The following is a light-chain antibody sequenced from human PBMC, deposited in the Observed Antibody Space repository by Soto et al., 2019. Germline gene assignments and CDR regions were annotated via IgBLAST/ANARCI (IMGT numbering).Light chain of an antibody. Sequence: QSVLTQPASVSGSPGQSITISCTGTSSDVGGYNYVSWYQQHPGKAPKLMIYEVTNRPSGVSYRFSGSKSGNTASLTISGLQAEDEADYYCSSYTSSSTVVFGGGTKLTVL. CDR3: SSYTSSSTVV. V-gene: IGLV2-14*01. CDR2: EVT. CDR1: SSDVGGYNY. J-gene: IGLJ2*01.